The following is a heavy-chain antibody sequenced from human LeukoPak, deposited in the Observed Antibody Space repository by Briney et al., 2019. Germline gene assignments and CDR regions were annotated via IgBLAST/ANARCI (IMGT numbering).Heavy chain of an antibody. CDR3: ARLGMVRGVPFDY. Sequence: PSETLSLTCTVSGGSISSYYWSWIRQPPGKGLEWIGYIYYSGSTNYNPSLKSRVTISVDTSKNQFSLRLSSVTAADTAVYYCARLGMVRGVPFDYWGQGTLVTVSS. CDR2: IYYSGST. CDR1: GGSISSYY. D-gene: IGHD3-10*01. V-gene: IGHV4-59*08. J-gene: IGHJ4*02.